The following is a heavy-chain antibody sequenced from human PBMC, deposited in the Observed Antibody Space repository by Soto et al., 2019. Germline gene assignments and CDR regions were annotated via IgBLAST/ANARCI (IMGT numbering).Heavy chain of an antibody. J-gene: IGHJ4*02. V-gene: IGHV3-7*03. CDR1: GXTFSSYW. Sequence: GSLRLSCAASGXTFSSYWMGWVRQAPGKGLEWVANIKQDGSEKYYVDSVKGLFNISIYNAKNSLYLQMNILRAEETAVYYCAKDGRGSGSHYNSFGYWGQGTLGTVSS. D-gene: IGHD3-10*01. CDR3: AKDGRGSGSHYNSFGY. CDR2: IKQDGSEK.